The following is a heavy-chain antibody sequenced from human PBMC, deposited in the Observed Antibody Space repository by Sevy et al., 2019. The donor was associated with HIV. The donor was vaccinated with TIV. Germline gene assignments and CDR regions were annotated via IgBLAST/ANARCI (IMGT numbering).Heavy chain of an antibody. CDR2: ISGSGGST. V-gene: IGHV3-23*01. CDR3: ARDRKGEYSAYDGAGYYGMDV. CDR1: GFTFTNYA. Sequence: GGSLRLSCAASGFTFTNYAMNWVRQAPGKGLEWVSTISGSGGSTYYADSVKGRFTISRDNSKNTLYLQMNSLRAEDTAVYYCARDRKGEYSAYDGAGYYGMDVWGQGTTVTVSS. J-gene: IGHJ6*02. D-gene: IGHD5-12*01.